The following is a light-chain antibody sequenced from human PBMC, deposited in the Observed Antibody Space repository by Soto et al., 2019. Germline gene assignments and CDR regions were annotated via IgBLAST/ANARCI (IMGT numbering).Light chain of an antibody. CDR3: QQSYTTPDT. J-gene: IGKJ2*01. Sequence: DIPMTQSPSSLSASVGDRVTITCRASQSIAFFLNWYQQKPGQAPKVLIYEASSLRSGVPSRFSGSGSGTDFILTISSLQPEDFATYYCQQSYTTPDTFGQGTKLEIK. V-gene: IGKV1-39*01. CDR1: QSIAFF. CDR2: EAS.